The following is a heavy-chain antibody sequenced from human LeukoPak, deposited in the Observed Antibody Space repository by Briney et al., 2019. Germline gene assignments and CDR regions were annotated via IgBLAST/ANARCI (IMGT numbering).Heavy chain of an antibody. D-gene: IGHD3-16*01. CDR2: IWYDGSNE. V-gene: IGHV3-33*01. CDR3: ARDVSGLISFGGVP. Sequence: PGRSLRLSCAASGFTFSSYGMHWVRQAPGKGLEWVAVIWYDGSNEYYADSVKGRFTISRDNAKNSLYLQMNRLRAEDTAVYYCARDVSGLISFGGVPWGQGTLVTVSS. CDR1: GFTFSSYG. J-gene: IGHJ5*02.